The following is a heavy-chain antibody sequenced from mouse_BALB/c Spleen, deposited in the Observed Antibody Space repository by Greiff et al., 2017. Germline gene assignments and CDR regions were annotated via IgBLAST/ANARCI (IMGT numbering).Heavy chain of an antibody. V-gene: IGHV1S34*01. Sequence: LVKTGASVKISCKASGYSFTGYYMHWVKQSHGKSLEWIGYISCYNGATSYNQKFKGKATFTVDTSSSTAYMQFNSLTSEDSAVYYCARERYYGNLHWYFDVWGAGTTVTVSS. D-gene: IGHD2-1*01. CDR2: ISCYNGAT. J-gene: IGHJ1*01. CDR3: ARERYYGNLHWYFDV. CDR1: GYSFTGYY.